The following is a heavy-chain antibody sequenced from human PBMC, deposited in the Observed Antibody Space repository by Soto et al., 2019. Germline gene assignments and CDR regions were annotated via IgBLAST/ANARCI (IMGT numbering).Heavy chain of an antibody. CDR1: GFTFSSYA. CDR2: ISASGGST. Sequence: PGGSLRLSCAASGFTFSSYAMSWVRQAPGKXLEWVSAISASGGSTYYADSVKGRFTISRDNSKNTLFLQMNSLRAEDTAVYYCAKGGFSSSSGNYYYDMDVWGQGTTVTVS. CDR3: AKGGFSSSSGNYYYDMDV. D-gene: IGHD6-6*01. V-gene: IGHV3-23*01. J-gene: IGHJ6*02.